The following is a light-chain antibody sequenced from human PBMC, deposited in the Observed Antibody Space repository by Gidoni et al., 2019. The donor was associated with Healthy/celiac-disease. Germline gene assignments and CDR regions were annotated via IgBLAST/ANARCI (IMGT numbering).Light chain of an antibody. J-gene: IGLJ2*01. CDR3: SSYTSSFVV. Sequence: QSALTQPASVSGSPGQSITIFCTGTSSDVGGYNYVSWYQQHPGKAPKLMIYDVSNRPSGVSNRFSGSKSGNTASLTISGLQAEDEADYYCSSYTSSFVVFGGGTKLTVL. V-gene: IGLV2-14*01. CDR1: SSDVGGYNY. CDR2: DVS.